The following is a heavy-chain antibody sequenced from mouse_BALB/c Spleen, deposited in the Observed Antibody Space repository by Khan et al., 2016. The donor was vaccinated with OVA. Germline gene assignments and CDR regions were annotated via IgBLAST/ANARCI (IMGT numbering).Heavy chain of an antibody. J-gene: IGHJ1*01. Sequence: EVQLQQSGPELVKPGASVKISCKTSGYTFTEYTMHWVKQSHGKSLEWIGGIIPNNGGTNYNQKFMVKATLTVDTSSSTAYMELRSLTSEESAVFYCARGAYYRYDGYFDVWGAGTTVTVSS. D-gene: IGHD2-14*01. CDR1: GYTFTEYT. CDR2: IIPNNGGT. V-gene: IGHV1-18*01. CDR3: ARGAYYRYDGYFDV.